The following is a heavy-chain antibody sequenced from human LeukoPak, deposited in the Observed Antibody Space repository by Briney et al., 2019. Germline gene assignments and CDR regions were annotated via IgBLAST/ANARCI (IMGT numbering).Heavy chain of an antibody. Sequence: EASVKVSCKASGYTFTSYGISWVRQAPGQGLEWMGWISAYNGNTNYAQKLQGRVTMTTDTSTSTAYMELGSLRSDDTAVYYCARHTGSWSSSWYAPPHFDYWGQGTLVTVSS. CDR2: ISAYNGNT. D-gene: IGHD6-13*01. J-gene: IGHJ4*02. CDR1: GYTFTSYG. CDR3: ARHTGSWSSSWYAPPHFDY. V-gene: IGHV1-18*01.